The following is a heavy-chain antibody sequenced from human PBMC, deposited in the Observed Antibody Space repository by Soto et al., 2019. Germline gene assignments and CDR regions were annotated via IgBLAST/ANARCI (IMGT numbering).Heavy chain of an antibody. D-gene: IGHD6-19*01. CDR3: ARRLPTPGYSSGWYYFDY. J-gene: IGHJ4*02. Sequence: GASVKVSCKASGYTFTSYGISWVRQAPGQGLEWMGWISAYNGNTNYAQKLQGRVTMTTDTSTSTAYMELRSLRSDDTAVYYCARRLPTPGYSSGWYYFDYWGQGTLVTVSS. CDR1: GYTFTSYG. V-gene: IGHV1-18*01. CDR2: ISAYNGNT.